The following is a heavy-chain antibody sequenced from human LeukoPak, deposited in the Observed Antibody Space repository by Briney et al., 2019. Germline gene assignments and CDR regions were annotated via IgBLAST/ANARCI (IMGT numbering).Heavy chain of an antibody. CDR1: GFTFSSYS. V-gene: IGHV3-21*01. J-gene: IGHJ4*02. Sequence: GGSLRLSCAASGFTFSSYSMNWVRQAPGKGLEWVSSISSSSSYIYYADSVKGRFTISRDNAKNSLYLQMVSLRAEDTAMYYCARDASGSFYDYWGQGTLVTVSS. CDR3: ARDASGSFYDY. D-gene: IGHD1-26*01. CDR2: ISSSSSYI.